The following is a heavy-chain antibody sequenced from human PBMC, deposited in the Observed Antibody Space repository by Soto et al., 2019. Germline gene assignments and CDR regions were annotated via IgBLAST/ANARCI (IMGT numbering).Heavy chain of an antibody. J-gene: IGHJ4*02. V-gene: IGHV3-73*01. CDR2: IRSKANSYAT. CDR3: TRSGWGSGWYGADYYFDY. Sequence: GGSLRLSCAASGFTFSGSAMHWVRQASGRGLEWVGRIRSKANSYATAYAASVKGRFTISRDDSKNTAYLQMNSLETEDTAVYYCTRSGWGSGWYGADYYFDYWAQRT. CDR1: GFTFSGSA. D-gene: IGHD6-19*01.